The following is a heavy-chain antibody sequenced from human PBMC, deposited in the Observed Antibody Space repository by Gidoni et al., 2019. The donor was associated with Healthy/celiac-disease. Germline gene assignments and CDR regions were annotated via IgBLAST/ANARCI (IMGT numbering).Heavy chain of an antibody. D-gene: IGHD2-15*01. Sequence: DVQLLESGGGLVQLGGSLRLPCSASGSTFSSYDMSWVRQAPGKGLGWVSVISGSGGSTYYADSVKGRFTISRDNDKNTLYLQMNSRRAEDTAVYDCAKERGFRRWSAFDIWGQGTMVTVSS. CDR2: ISGSGGST. CDR3: AKERGFRRWSAFDI. V-gene: IGHV3-23*01. CDR1: GSTFSSYD. J-gene: IGHJ3*02.